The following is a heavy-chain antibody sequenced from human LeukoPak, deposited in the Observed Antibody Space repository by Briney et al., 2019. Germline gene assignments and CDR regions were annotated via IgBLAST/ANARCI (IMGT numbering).Heavy chain of an antibody. V-gene: IGHV3-21*01. CDR3: ARDRTGIAVAGQGGFDY. J-gene: IGHJ4*02. CDR2: ISSSSGYI. CDR1: GFTFSSYS. D-gene: IGHD6-19*01. Sequence: PGGSLRLSCAASGFTFSSYSMNWVRQAPGKGLEWVSSISSSSGYIYYADSVKGRFTISRDNAKNSLYMQMNSLRAEDTAVYYCARDRTGIAVAGQGGFDYWGQGTLVTVSS.